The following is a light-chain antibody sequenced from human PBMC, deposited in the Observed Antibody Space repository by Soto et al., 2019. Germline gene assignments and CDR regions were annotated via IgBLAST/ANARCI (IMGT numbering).Light chain of an antibody. Sequence: QFVLTQPRSVSGSPGQSVTISCTGTITDVGKYNYVSWYQQHPGKAPKLLMYDVTQRPSGVPDRFSGSKSGNTASLTISGLQAEDEADYYCCSYAGSYTYVFGVGTKVTVL. CDR2: DVT. CDR3: CSYAGSYTYV. V-gene: IGLV2-11*01. CDR1: ITDVGKYNY. J-gene: IGLJ1*01.